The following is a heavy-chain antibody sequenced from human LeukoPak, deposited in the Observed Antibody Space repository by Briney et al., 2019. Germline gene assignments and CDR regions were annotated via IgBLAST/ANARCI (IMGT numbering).Heavy chain of an antibody. CDR3: ARLVPAAINWFDP. J-gene: IGHJ5*02. V-gene: IGHV4-34*01. D-gene: IGHD2-2*01. CDR2: INHSGST. Sequence: SETLSLTCAVYGGSFSGHYWSWIRQPPGKGLEWIGEINHSGSTNYNPSLKSRVTISVDTSKNQFSLKLSSVTAADTAVYYCARLVPAAINWFDPWGQGTLVTVSS. CDR1: GGSFSGHY.